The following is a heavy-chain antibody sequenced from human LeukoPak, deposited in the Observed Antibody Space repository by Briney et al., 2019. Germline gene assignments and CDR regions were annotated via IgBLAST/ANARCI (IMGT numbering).Heavy chain of an antibody. CDR1: GFTFSNYW. CDR3: ARDQGSMIVVRATKWFFDL. D-gene: IGHD3-22*01. Sequence: GGSLRLSCAASGFTFSNYWMSWVRQAPGKGLEWLANINQDGSEIYYVDSVKGRFTISRDNGKNSLYLQINSLRADDTAVYYCARDQGSMIVVRATKWFFDLWGRGTLVTVSS. V-gene: IGHV3-7*01. J-gene: IGHJ2*01. CDR2: INQDGSEI.